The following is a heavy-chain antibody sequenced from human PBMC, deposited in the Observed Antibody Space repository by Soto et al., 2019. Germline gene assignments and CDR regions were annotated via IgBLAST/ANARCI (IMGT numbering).Heavy chain of an antibody. CDR2: IGPESGAT. CDR3: GRGRSGQIVVFY. J-gene: IGHJ4*02. V-gene: IGHV1-2*02. CDR1: GYTFTGHY. D-gene: IGHD3-22*01. Sequence: ASVEVSCEASGYTFTGHYIHWVRQAPEQGPEWMGEIGPESGATRYAQKFQGRVTMTRDMSITTVYMELNKLSPDDTAVYYCGRGRSGQIVVFYWGQGTPVTVSS.